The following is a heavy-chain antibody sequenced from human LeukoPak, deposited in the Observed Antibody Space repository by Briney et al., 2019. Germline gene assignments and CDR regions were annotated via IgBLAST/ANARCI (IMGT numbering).Heavy chain of an antibody. CDR3: AREGGGKGAFDI. V-gene: IGHV6-1*01. CDR1: GDSVSSDTAA. D-gene: IGHD4-23*01. Sequence: SQTLSLTCAISGDSVSSDTAAWNWIRQSPSRGLEWLGRTYYRSKWYDDYAVSVKSRITVNPDTSKNHFSLQLKSVTPEDTAVYYCAREGGGKGAFDIWGQGTMVTVSS. J-gene: IGHJ3*02. CDR2: TYYRSKWYD.